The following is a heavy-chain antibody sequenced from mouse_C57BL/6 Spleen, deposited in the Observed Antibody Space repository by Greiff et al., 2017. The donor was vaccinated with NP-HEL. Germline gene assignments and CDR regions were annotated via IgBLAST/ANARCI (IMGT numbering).Heavy chain of an antibody. D-gene: IGHD1-1*01. CDR1: GYTFTSYW. J-gene: IGHJ3*01. Sequence: VQLQQSGAELVRPGSSVKLSCKASGYTFTSYWMHWVKQRPIQGLEWIGNIDPSDSETHYNQKFKDKATLTVDKSSSTADMQPSSLTSEDSAVYDCARGGVLRGAWFAYWGQGTLVTVSA. CDR3: ARGGVLRGAWFAY. V-gene: IGHV1-52*01. CDR2: IDPSDSET.